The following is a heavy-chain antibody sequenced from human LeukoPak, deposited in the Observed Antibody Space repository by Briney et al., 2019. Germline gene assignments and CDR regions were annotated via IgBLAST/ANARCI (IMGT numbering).Heavy chain of an antibody. D-gene: IGHD5-18*01. V-gene: IGHV4-61*01. CDR2: VYYSGST. J-gene: IGHJ4*02. CDR3: ARDGYNYGLDY. CDR1: GGSVSSGSYY. Sequence: SETLSLTCTVSGGSVSSGSYYWGWIRQPPGKGLGWIGYVYYSGSTNYNPSLKSRVTISVDTSKNQFSLKLSSVTAADTAVYYCARDGYNYGLDYWGQGTLVTVSS.